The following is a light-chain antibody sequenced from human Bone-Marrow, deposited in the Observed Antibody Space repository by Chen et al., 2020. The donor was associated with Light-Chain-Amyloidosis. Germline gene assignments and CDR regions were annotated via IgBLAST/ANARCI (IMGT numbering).Light chain of an antibody. CDR1: TGAVTSGHY. V-gene: IGLV7-46*01. CDR3: LLSYSGARQV. Sequence: QAVVTQEPSLTVSPGGTVTLTCGSSTGAVTSGHYPYWFQQKPGQAPSTLIYDTRNKHSWTPARFSGSLLGGKAALTLSGAQPEDEAEYYCLLSYSGARQVFGGGTKLTVL. CDR2: DTR. J-gene: IGLJ2*01.